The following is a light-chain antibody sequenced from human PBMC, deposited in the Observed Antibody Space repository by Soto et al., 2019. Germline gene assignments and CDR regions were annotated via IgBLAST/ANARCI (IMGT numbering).Light chain of an antibody. J-gene: IGKJ4*01. V-gene: IGKV3-15*01. CDR1: ESVSNN. CDR2: GAS. CDR3: QQYNKWPLT. Sequence: EIVLTQSPATLSVSQGERATLSCRASESVSNNLAWYQQKPGQAPRLLIFGASARATGIPARFSGSGSGTEFTLTISSLQSEDFAGYYCQQYNKWPLTFGGGTKVEIK.